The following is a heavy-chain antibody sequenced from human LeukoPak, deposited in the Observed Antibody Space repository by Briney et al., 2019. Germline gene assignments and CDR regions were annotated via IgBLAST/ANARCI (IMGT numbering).Heavy chain of an antibody. CDR3: ARVWFGEFGYYFDY. CDR1: GFTFSSYS. D-gene: IGHD3-10*01. J-gene: IGHJ4*02. Sequence: GGSLRLSCAASGFTFSSYSMNWVRQAPGKGLEWVSSISSSSSYIYYADSVKGRFTISRGNAKNSLYLQMNSLRAEDTAVYYCARVWFGEFGYYFDYWGQGTLVTVSS. CDR2: ISSSSSYI. V-gene: IGHV3-21*01.